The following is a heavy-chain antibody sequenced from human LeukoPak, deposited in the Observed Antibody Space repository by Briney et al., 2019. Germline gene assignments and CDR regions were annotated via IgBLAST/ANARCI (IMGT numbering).Heavy chain of an antibody. CDR3: ARDRGSGWSNDAFDI. V-gene: IGHV3-48*03. J-gene: IGHJ3*02. D-gene: IGHD6-19*01. Sequence: GGSLRLSCAASGFTFSSYEMNWVRQAPGKGLEWVSYISSSGSTIYYADSVKGRFTISRDNSKNTLYLQMGSLRAEDMAVYYCARDRGSGWSNDAFDIWGQGTMVTVSS. CDR1: GFTFSSYE. CDR2: ISSSGSTI.